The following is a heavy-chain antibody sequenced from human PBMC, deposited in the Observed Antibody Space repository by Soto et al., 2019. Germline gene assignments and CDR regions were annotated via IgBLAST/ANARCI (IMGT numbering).Heavy chain of an antibody. CDR3: ARDRGSSWPPDT. J-gene: IGHJ3*02. Sequence: GASVKVSCKASGGTFSSYAISWVRQAPGQGLEWMGWIIPNIGTTNYAQKFQGRVTITTDTSTSTAYMELRSLRSDDTAVYYCARDRGSSWPPDTWGQGTMVTVSS. CDR2: IIPNIGTT. CDR1: GGTFSSYA. V-gene: IGHV1-69*05. D-gene: IGHD6-13*01.